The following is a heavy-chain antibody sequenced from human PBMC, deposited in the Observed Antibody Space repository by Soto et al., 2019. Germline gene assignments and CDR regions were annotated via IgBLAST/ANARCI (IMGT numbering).Heavy chain of an antibody. CDR2: IYPGDSDT. CDR1: GYSFTTNW. Sequence: GESLKISCKGSGYSFTTNWIGWVRQMPGKGLEWMGVIYPGDSDTRYSPSFQGQVAISADKSINTAYLQWSSLKASDTAMYYCARHSGVAEDGTDWGQGTLVTVSS. CDR3: ARHSGVAEDGTD. V-gene: IGHV5-51*01. J-gene: IGHJ1*01. D-gene: IGHD6-13*01.